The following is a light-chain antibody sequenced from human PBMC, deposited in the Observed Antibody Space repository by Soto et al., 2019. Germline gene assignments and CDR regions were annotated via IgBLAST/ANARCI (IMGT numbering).Light chain of an antibody. Sequence: DIVMTQSPLSLPVTPGEPASISCRSSQSLLHSNGYNYLDWYLQKPGQSPQLLIYLGSNRASGVPNRFSGSGSGTDFTLKISRVEAEDVRVYYSMQALQTPVTFGQGTKLEIK. V-gene: IGKV2-28*01. CDR1: QSLLHSNGYNY. CDR2: LGS. CDR3: MQALQTPVT. J-gene: IGKJ2*01.